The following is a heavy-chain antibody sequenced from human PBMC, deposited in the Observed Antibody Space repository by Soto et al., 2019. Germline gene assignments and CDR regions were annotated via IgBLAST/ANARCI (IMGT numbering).Heavy chain of an antibody. CDR1: GSTFSSYG. V-gene: IGHV1-69*13. CDR3: ARALRAYCGGDCPYYFDY. J-gene: IGHJ4*02. D-gene: IGHD2-21*02. Sequence: SGKVSCKSSGSTFSSYGICLVRQAPGQGLEWMGGIITIFGTANYAQNLQGRVTITAEESPSTAYMELSSLRSEDTAVYYCARALRAYCGGDCPYYFDYWGQGTLVTVSS. CDR2: IITIFGTA.